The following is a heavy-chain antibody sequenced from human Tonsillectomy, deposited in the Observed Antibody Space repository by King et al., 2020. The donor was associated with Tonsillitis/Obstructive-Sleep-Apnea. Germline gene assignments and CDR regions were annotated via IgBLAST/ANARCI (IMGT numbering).Heavy chain of an antibody. J-gene: IGHJ6*03. CDR3: AKGLQFLEWLGLGEYMDV. D-gene: IGHD3-3*01. CDR2: ISVYSGNT. V-gene: IGHV1-18*01. Sequence: VQLVQSGGEVKKPGASVKVSCKASGYTFDNYGVTWVRQAPGQGLEWMGWISVYSGNTYYAQKFQGRVTMTTDTSTSTAYMELRSLRSDATAVYYCAKGLQFLEWLGLGEYMDVGGKEPTVTVPS. CDR1: GYTFDNYG.